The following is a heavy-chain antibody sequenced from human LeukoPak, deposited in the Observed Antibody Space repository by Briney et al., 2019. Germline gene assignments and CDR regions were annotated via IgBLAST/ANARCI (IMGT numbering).Heavy chain of an antibody. CDR3: ARERGYSYGSQAGSRNAFDI. J-gene: IGHJ3*02. CDR2: INWNGGST. V-gene: IGHV3-20*04. CDR1: GFTFDDYG. Sequence: PGGSLRLSCAASGFTFDDYGMSWVRQAPGKGLEWVSGINWNGGSTGYADSVKGRFTISRDNAKNSLYLQMNSLRAEDTALYYCARERGYSYGSQAGSRNAFDIWGQGTMVTVSS. D-gene: IGHD5-18*01.